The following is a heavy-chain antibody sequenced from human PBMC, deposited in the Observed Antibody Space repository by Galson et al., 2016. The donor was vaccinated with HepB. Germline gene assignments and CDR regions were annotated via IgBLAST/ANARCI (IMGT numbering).Heavy chain of an antibody. J-gene: IGHJ3*01. CDR1: RFTFSSYG. CDR2: LSPSGTST. Sequence: SLRLSCAASRFTFSSYGMSWVRQAPGKGLEWVSGLSPSGTSTHYADSVKGRFSISRDNSKTTLYLQMNSLRVEDTALYYCARDQRWLNFGKDAFDLWGQGTFVIVSS. D-gene: IGHD5-24*01. V-gene: IGHV3-23*01. CDR3: ARDQRWLNFGKDAFDL.